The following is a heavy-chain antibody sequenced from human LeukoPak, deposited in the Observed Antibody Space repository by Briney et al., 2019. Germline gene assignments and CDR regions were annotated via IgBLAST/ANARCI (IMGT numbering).Heavy chain of an antibody. CDR3: ARVDLRYCSGGSCPFDY. CDR1: GGSISSGSYY. J-gene: IGHJ4*02. D-gene: IGHD2-15*01. CDR2: IYTSGST. Sequence: KPSQTLSLTCTVSGGSISSGSYYWSWIRQPAGKGLEWIGRIYTSGSTNYNPSLKSRVTISVDTSKNQFSLKLSSVTAADTAVYYCARVDLRYCSGGSCPFDYWGQGTLVTVS. V-gene: IGHV4-61*02.